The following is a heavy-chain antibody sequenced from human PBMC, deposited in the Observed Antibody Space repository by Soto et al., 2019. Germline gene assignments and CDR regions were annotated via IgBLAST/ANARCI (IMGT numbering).Heavy chain of an antibody. CDR2: IKEDGRTK. CDR3: ARAWPGYCSGENCGRDY. Sequence: DVQLVESGGGLVQPGGSLRLSCAASGFTFSKYWMTWVRQAPGKGLEWMANIKEDGRTKFYADSVKGRFTISRDNAENSVFLQMNSLGVEDTAVYYCARAWPGYCSGENCGRDYWGQGTLVTVSS. J-gene: IGHJ4*02. D-gene: IGHD2-15*01. CDR1: GFTFSKYW. V-gene: IGHV3-7*01.